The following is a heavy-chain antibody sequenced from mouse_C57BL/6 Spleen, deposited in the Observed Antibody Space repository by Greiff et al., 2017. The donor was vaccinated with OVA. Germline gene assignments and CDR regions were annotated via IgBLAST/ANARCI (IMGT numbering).Heavy chain of an antibody. V-gene: IGHV5-9*01. Sequence: EVKLVESGGGLVKPGGSLKLSCAASGFTFSSYTMSWVRQTPEKRLEWVATISGGGGNTYYPDSVKGRFTISRDNAKNTLYLQMSSLRSEDTALYYCARHQFRAGYFDYWGQGTTLTVSS. CDR3: ARHQFRAGYFDY. CDR1: GFTFSSYT. J-gene: IGHJ2*01. CDR2: ISGGGGNT.